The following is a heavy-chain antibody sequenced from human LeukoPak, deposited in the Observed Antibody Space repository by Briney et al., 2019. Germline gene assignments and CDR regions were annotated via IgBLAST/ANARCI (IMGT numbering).Heavy chain of an antibody. CDR3: ARDRVYCSSTSCKNYYYYMDV. J-gene: IGHJ6*03. Sequence: VKVSCKASGYTFTSYYMHWVRQAPGQGLEWMGIINPSGGSTSYAQKFQGRVTMTRDTSTSTVYMELSRLRSDDTAVYYCARDRVYCSSTSCKNYYYYMDVWGKGTTVTISS. CDR2: INPSGGST. V-gene: IGHV1-46*01. D-gene: IGHD2-2*01. CDR1: GYTFTSYY.